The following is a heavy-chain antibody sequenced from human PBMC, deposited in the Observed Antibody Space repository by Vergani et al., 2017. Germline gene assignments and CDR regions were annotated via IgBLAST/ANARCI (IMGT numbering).Heavy chain of an antibody. V-gene: IGHV3-33*01. Sequence: QVQLVESGGGVVQPGRSLRLSCAASGFTFSSYGMHWVRQAPGKGLEWVAVIWYDGSNKYYADSVKGRFTISRDNSKNTLYLQMNSLRAEDTAVYYCAREREQWLVRGDLYYFDYWGQGTLVTVSS. CDR3: AREREQWLVRGDLYYFDY. D-gene: IGHD6-19*01. J-gene: IGHJ4*02. CDR2: IWYDGSNK. CDR1: GFTFSSYG.